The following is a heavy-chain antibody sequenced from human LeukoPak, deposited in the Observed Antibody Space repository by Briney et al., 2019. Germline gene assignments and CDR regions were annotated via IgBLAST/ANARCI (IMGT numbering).Heavy chain of an antibody. D-gene: IGHD6-6*01. CDR1: GGSISSGSYY. V-gene: IGHV4-39*07. CDR2: IDYTGST. Sequence: PSETLSLTCTVSGGSISSGSYYWSWIRQPPEKGLEWIGTIDYTGSTYYNPSLKSRVTISVDTSKNQFSLKLSSVTAADTAVYYCAREPYSSSLPFDYWGQGTLVTVSS. J-gene: IGHJ4*02. CDR3: AREPYSSSLPFDY.